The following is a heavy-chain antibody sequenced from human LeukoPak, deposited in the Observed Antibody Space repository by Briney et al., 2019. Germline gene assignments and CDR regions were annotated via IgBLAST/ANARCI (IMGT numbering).Heavy chain of an antibody. CDR1: GYTFTSYG. J-gene: IGHJ4*02. D-gene: IGHD3-22*01. V-gene: IGHV1-18*01. CDR3: ARGAYYDSSGYYYVGY. Sequence: GSVKVSCKASGYTFTSYGISWVRQAPGQGLEWMGWISAYNGNTNYAQKLQGRVTMTTDTSTSTAYMELRSLRSDDTAVYYCARGAYYDSSGYYYVGYWGQGTPVTVSS. CDR2: ISAYNGNT.